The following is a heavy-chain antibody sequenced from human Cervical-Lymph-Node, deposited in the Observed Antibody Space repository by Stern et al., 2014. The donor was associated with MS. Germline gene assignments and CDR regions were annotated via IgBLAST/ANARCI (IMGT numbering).Heavy chain of an antibody. J-gene: IGHJ3*02. Sequence: EVQLLESEAKVKKPGESLKISCKTSGYSFSNFWIGWVRQKPGKGLEWMGIIYPEDSDTTYSPSFQGHVTISADESISTAYLQWRSLKASDTAMYYCVRRRDSDSYDTFDIWGQGTMLIVSS. CDR2: IYPEDSDT. CDR3: VRRRDSDSYDTFDI. V-gene: IGHV5-51*01. CDR1: GYSFSNFW. D-gene: IGHD3-22*01.